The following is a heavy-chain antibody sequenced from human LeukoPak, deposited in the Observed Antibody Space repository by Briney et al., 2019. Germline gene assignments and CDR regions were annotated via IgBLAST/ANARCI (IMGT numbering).Heavy chain of an antibody. CDR2: IYYSGST. Sequence: SETLSLTCTVSGGSISSSSYYWGWIRQPPGKGLEWIGSIYYSGSTYYNPSLKSRVTISVDTSKNQFSLKLGSVTAADTAVYYCARSSITIFEDPQATYFDYWGQGTLVTVSS. CDR3: ARSSITIFEDPQATYFDY. D-gene: IGHD3-3*01. J-gene: IGHJ4*02. V-gene: IGHV4-39*01. CDR1: GGSISSSSYY.